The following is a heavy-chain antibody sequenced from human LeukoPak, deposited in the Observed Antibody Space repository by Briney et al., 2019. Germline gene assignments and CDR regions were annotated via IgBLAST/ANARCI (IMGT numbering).Heavy chain of an antibody. CDR3: ARAAEGVLITVDY. D-gene: IGHD3-3*01. Sequence: SETLSLTCTVSGGSISSGGYYWSWIRQHPGKGLEWIGYIYYSGSTYYNPSLKSRVTISVDTSKNQFSLKLSSVTAADTAVYYCARAAEGVLITVDYWGQGTLVTVSS. J-gene: IGHJ4*02. CDR1: GGSISSGGYY. CDR2: IYYSGST. V-gene: IGHV4-31*03.